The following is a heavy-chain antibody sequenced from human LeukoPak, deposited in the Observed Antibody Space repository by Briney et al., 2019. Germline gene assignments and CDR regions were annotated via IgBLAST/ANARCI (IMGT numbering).Heavy chain of an antibody. CDR3: ARDRRDWEIDY. V-gene: IGHV3-23*01. J-gene: IGHJ4*02. CDR2: ISGSGGST. D-gene: IGHD3/OR15-3a*01. Sequence: GGSLRLSCEASGFTFSSYAMGWVRQAPGKGLEWVSAISGSGGSTYYADSVKGRFTISRDNSKNTLYLQMNSLRAEDTAVYYCARDRRDWEIDYWGQGTLVTVSS. CDR1: GFTFSSYA.